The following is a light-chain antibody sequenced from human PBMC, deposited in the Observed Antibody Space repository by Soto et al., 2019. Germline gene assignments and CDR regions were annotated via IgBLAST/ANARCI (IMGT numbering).Light chain of an antibody. J-gene: IGLJ1*01. V-gene: IGLV2-14*01. Sequence: QSALTQPASVSGSPGQSITISCTGTSSDVGAYNYVSWFQQHPDKAPKLMIYEVSNRPSGVSNRFSGSKSGNAASLTISGLQAEDEDYYFCFSFTTSNTQVFGTGTKLTVL. CDR3: FSFTTSNTQV. CDR1: SSDVGAYNY. CDR2: EVS.